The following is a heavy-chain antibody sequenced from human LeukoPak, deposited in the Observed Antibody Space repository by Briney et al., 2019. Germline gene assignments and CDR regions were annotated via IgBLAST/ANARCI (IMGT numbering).Heavy chain of an antibody. D-gene: IGHD3-9*01. CDR1: GYTFTSYG. CDR3: ARSSRFDWLLYFDS. CDR2: ISGYNGNT. Sequence: ASVKDSCKASGYTFTSYGINWVRQAPGQGLEWMGWISGYNGNTIYAENLQGRVTMTTDTSTSTAYLELGSLRSDDTAVFYCARSSRFDWLLYFDSWGQGTLVTVSS. V-gene: IGHV1-18*01. J-gene: IGHJ4*02.